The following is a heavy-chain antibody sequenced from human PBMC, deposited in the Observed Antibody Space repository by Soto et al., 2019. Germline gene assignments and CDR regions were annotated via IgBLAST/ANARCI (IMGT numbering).Heavy chain of an antibody. CDR3: ARGGAPNDYNYSLNV. V-gene: IGHV3-53*01. Sequence: GGSLRLSCAASGFTVRSYYMTWVRQAPGKGLEWVSVILGADDTYYADSVKGRFSISRDNSKNTVYLQMNSLRAEDTAIYYCARGGAPNDYNYSLNVWGQGTTVTVSS. J-gene: IGHJ6*02. CDR2: ILGADDT. D-gene: IGHD3-16*01. CDR1: GFTVRSYY.